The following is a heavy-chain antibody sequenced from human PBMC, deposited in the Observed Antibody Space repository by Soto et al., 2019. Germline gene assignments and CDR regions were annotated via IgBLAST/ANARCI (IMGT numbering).Heavy chain of an antibody. Sequence: QVQLVESGGGVVQPGRSLRLSCAASGFTFSSYGMHWVRQAPGKGLEWVAVISDDGSNKYYADSLKGRFTISRDNSKNTLYLQMNSLRAEDTAVYYCAKEWVYDTSGWSFDYWGQETLVTVSS. V-gene: IGHV3-30*18. J-gene: IGHJ4*02. CDR2: ISDDGSNK. CDR3: AKEWVYDTSGWSFDY. D-gene: IGHD3-22*01. CDR1: GFTFSSYG.